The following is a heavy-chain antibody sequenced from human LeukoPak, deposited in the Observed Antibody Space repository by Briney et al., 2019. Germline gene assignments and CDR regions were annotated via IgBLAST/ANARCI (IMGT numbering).Heavy chain of an antibody. V-gene: IGHV3-33*01. CDR3: ARAGTWIQLWYPFEN. D-gene: IGHD5-18*01. J-gene: IGHJ4*02. CDR1: GFTFSSNG. CDR2: IWYDGSKK. Sequence: GGSLRLSCAASGFTFSSNGMHWVRQAPGKGLEWVAVIWYDGSKKYYADSVKGRFTISRDNSKNTLYLQMNSLRAEDTAVYYCARAGTWIQLWYPFENWGQGTLVTVSS.